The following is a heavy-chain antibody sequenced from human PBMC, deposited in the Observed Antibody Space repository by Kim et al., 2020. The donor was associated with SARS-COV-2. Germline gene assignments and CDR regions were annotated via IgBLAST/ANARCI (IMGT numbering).Heavy chain of an antibody. D-gene: IGHD5-12*01. CDR3: ACSLPRGSGYDFVAFDY. V-gene: IGHV1-69*13. CDR2: IIPIFGTA. Sequence: SVKVSCKASGGTFSSYAISWVRQAPGQGLEWMGGIIPIFGTANYAQKFQGRVTITADESTSTAYMELSSLRSEDTAVYYCACSLPRGSGYDFVAFDYWGQGTLVTVSS. J-gene: IGHJ4*02. CDR1: GGTFSSYA.